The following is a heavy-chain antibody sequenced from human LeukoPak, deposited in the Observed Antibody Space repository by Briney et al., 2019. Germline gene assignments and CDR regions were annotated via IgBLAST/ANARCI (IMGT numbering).Heavy chain of an antibody. J-gene: IGHJ4*02. CDR1: GFTFSTYW. CDR2: IIQDGSQK. D-gene: IGHD4-17*01. CDR3: ARDKSYGDSEDY. V-gene: IGHV3-7*05. Sequence: GGSLRLSCTASGFTFSTYWMSSVRQAPGKGLEWVANIIQDGSQKYYVDSVKGRFTISRDNAKNSLYLRMNSLRAKDMAVYYCARDKSYGDSEDYWGQGTLVTVSS.